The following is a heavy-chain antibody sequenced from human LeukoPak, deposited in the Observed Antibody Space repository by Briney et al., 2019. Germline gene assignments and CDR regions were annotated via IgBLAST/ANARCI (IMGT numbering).Heavy chain of an antibody. CDR1: GYTFSNYG. Sequence: GASVKVSCKASGYTFSNYGISWVRQAPGQGLEWMGWISVYNGNTVYAQKLRGRVTMTTDTSTSTGYMELRSLRSDDTAVYYCARGLDYYYYMDVWGKGTTVTVSS. CDR3: ARGLDYYYYMDV. J-gene: IGHJ6*03. V-gene: IGHV1-18*01. D-gene: IGHD6-6*01. CDR2: ISVYNGNT.